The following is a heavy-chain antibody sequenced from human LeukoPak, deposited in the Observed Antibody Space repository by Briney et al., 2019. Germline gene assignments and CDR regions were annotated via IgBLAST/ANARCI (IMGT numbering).Heavy chain of an antibody. CDR3: ARCPRAAFDI. CDR1: GGSISSYY. V-gene: IGHV4-59*01. J-gene: IGHJ3*02. CDR2: IYYSGST. Sequence: PSETLSLTCTVSGGSISSYYWSWIRQPPGKGREWIGYIYYSGSTNYNPSLKSRVTISVDTSKNQFSLKLSSVTAADTAVYYCARCPRAAFDIWDQGTMVTVSS.